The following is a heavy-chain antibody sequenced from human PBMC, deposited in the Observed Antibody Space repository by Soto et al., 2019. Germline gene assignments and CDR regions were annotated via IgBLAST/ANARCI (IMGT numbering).Heavy chain of an antibody. CDR2: IIPRSGTS. CDR3: ARGGSLYWYFDL. D-gene: IGHD1-26*01. CDR1: GDTFSTYT. Sequence: SVKVSCKASGDTFSTYTITWVRQAPGQGLEWMGGIIPRSGTSNYAQKFQGRVTITADESTSTAYMELSSLRSEDTAVYYCARGGSLYWYFDLWGRGTLVTVSS. J-gene: IGHJ2*01. V-gene: IGHV1-69*13.